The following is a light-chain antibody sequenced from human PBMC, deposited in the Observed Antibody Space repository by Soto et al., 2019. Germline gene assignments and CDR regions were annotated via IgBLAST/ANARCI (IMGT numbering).Light chain of an antibody. V-gene: IGLV2-8*01. CDR3: SSYAGSNNYV. J-gene: IGLJ1*01. CDR1: RSDVGGYNY. Sequence: QSALTQPPSASGSPGQSGTISCTGTRSDVGGYNYVSWYQQHPGKAPKLMIYKVSKRPSGVPDCFSGSKSGNTASLTVSGLQAEDEDDSDGSSYAGSNNYVFGTGTKLTVL. CDR2: KVS.